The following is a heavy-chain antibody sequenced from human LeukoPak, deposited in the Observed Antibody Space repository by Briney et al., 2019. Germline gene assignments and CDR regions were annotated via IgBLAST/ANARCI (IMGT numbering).Heavy chain of an antibody. CDR3: ASDVRTTVN. Sequence: GGSLRLSCAASGFTFSSFAMSWVRQAAGKGLEWVSCISGTGGSTYYGDSAKGRFTISRDDSKNTLYLQMNSLRVEDTAVYHCASDVRTTVNWGQGTLVTVSS. V-gene: IGHV3-23*01. J-gene: IGHJ1*01. CDR2: ISGTGGST. D-gene: IGHD4-17*01. CDR1: GFTFSSFA.